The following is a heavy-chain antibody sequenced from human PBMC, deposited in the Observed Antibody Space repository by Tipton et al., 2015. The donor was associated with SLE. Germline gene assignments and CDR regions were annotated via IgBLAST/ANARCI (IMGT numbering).Heavy chain of an antibody. J-gene: IGHJ6*03. V-gene: IGHV4-61*02. Sequence: TLSLTCTVSGGSISSGLYYWSWIRQPAGKGLEWIGRISTSGSTSYNPSLKSRVTMSVDTSKNQISLKLSSVTAADTAVYYCARGSTVTTFYYYYYMDVWGKGTTVTVSS. CDR1: GGSISSGLYY. CDR2: ISTSGST. CDR3: ARGSTVTTFYYYYYMDV. D-gene: IGHD4-11*01.